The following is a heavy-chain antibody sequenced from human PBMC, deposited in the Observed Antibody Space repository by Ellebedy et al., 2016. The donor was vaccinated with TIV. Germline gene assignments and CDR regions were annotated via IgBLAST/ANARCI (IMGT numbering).Heavy chain of an antibody. D-gene: IGHD4-17*01. J-gene: IGHJ5*02. Sequence: GGSLRLSCAASGFSFRSYWMSWVRQAPGKGLEWVANIYQDGSDQYYVDSVKGRFTISRDNAHKSLFLQMNSLRVEDTAVYYCARRGSYGDYAVQVNNWFDTWGQGTLVTVSS. CDR3: ARRGSYGDYAVQVNNWFDT. V-gene: IGHV3-7*01. CDR1: GFSFRSYW. CDR2: IYQDGSDQ.